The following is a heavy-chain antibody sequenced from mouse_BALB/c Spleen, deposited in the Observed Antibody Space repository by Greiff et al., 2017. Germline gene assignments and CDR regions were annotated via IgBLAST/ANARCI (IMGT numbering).Heavy chain of an antibody. J-gene: IGHJ2*01. CDR1: GFTFSSYT. CDR2: ISSGGSYT. CDR3: TREDGKGYYFDY. D-gene: IGHD2-1*01. V-gene: IGHV5-6-4*01. Sequence: EVKLQESGGGLVKPGGSLKLSCAASGFTFSSYTMSWVRQTPEKRLEWVATISSGGSYTYYPDSVKGRFTISRDNAKNTLYLQMSSLKSEDTAMYYCTREDGKGYYFDYWGQGTTLTVSS.